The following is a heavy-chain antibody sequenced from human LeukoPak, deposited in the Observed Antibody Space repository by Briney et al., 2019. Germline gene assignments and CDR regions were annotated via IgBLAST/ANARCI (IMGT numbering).Heavy chain of an antibody. Sequence: GGSLRLSCAASGFTFSSYAMHWVRQAPGKGLEWVAVISYDGSNKYYADSVKGRFTISRDNSKNTLYLQMNSLRAEDTAVYYCARESGPGSGWYGYFDYWGQGTLVTVSS. CDR3: ARESGPGSGWYGYFDY. D-gene: IGHD6-19*01. J-gene: IGHJ4*02. CDR1: GFTFSSYA. CDR2: ISYDGSNK. V-gene: IGHV3-30-3*01.